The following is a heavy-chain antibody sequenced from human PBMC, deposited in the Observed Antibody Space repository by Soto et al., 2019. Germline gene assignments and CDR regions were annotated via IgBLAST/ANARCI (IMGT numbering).Heavy chain of an antibody. CDR2: TCRYGREL. CDR1: GFTFSTYC. V-gene: IGHV3-74*01. D-gene: IGHD2-2*01. Sequence: PGGSLRLSCAASGFTFSTYCMHWVRHTPGTGLVWVSRTCRYGRELYYADSVKGRFTISRDDAKNTLYLQMDSLRVEDTGIYYCVRCTTAWRGMDYWGQGALVTVSS. J-gene: IGHJ4*02. CDR3: VRCTTAWRGMDY.